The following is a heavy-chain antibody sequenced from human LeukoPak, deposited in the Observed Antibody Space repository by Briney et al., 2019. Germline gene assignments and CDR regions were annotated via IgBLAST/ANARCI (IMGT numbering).Heavy chain of an antibody. D-gene: IGHD1-1*01. Sequence: GGSLRLSCAASGFIFNNAWMNWVRQAPGKGLEWVGRIKSKTDGGTTDYAAPVKGRFTISRDDSKNTVDLQMNSLKTEDTAIYHCTTGQYRGSWPSVAFDIWGQGTMVTVSS. CDR2: IKSKTDGGTT. CDR1: GFIFNNAW. V-gene: IGHV3-15*01. J-gene: IGHJ3*02. CDR3: TTGQYRGSWPSVAFDI.